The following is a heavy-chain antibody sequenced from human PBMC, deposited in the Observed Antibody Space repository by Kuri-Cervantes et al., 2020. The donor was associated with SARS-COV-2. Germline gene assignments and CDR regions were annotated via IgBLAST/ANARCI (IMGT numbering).Heavy chain of an antibody. Sequence: ESLKISCTVSGGSISSYYWGWIRQPPGKGLEWIGSIYYSGSTYYNPSLKSRVTISVDTPKNQFSLKLSSVTAADTAVYYCARAGTVDTAMARGYYYGMDVWGQGTTVTVSS. CDR2: IYYSGST. CDR3: ARAGTVDTAMARGYYYGMDV. D-gene: IGHD5-18*01. J-gene: IGHJ6*02. V-gene: IGHV4-39*07. CDR1: GGSISSYY.